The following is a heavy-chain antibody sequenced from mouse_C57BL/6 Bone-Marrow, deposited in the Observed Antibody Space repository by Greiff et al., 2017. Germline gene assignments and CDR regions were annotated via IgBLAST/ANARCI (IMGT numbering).Heavy chain of an antibody. J-gene: IGHJ3*01. V-gene: IGHV1-19*01. D-gene: IGHD1-1*01. CDR2: IHPYNGGT. CDR3: ARGGSSPAGLAY. Sequence: EVQLQQSGPVLVKPGASVKMSCKASGYTFTDYYMNWVKQSHGKSLEWIGVIHPYNGGTSYNQKFKGKATLTVDKSSSTAYMELNSLTSEDSAVYYGARGGSSPAGLAYWGQGTLVTVSA. CDR1: GYTFTDYY.